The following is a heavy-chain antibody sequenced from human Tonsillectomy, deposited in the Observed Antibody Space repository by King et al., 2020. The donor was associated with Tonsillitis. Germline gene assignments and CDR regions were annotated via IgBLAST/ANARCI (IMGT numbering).Heavy chain of an antibody. CDR2: TNPDSGGT. CDR3: ATTPLSTADADFWRGIHPNWFDP. Sequence: VQLVESGAEVKKPGASVKVSCKASGYTFTGYYMHWVRQAPGQGLEWMGWTNPDSGGTNYAQTFQGRVTMTRDTSISTAYMELSNLTSDDTAVYFCATTPLSTADADFWRGIHPNWFDPWGQGTLVTVSS. CDR1: GYTFTGYY. V-gene: IGHV1-2*02. J-gene: IGHJ5*02. D-gene: IGHD3-3*01.